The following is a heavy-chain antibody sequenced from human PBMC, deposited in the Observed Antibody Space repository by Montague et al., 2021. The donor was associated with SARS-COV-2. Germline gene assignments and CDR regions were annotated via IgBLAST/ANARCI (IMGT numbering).Heavy chain of an antibody. Sequence: SETLSLTCTVSGGSIGAYYWSWIRQPPGKGPKWIAYISSSGTTNYNPSLKSRITVSVDTSRNQLSLKLSSVTAADSAVYYCARGSRLKYLEWSGSRYDYYGMAVWGQGTTVTVSS. V-gene: IGHV4-59*01. CDR3: ARGSRLKYLEWSGSRYDYYGMAV. D-gene: IGHD3-3*01. CDR2: ISSSGTT. CDR1: GGSIGAYY. J-gene: IGHJ6*02.